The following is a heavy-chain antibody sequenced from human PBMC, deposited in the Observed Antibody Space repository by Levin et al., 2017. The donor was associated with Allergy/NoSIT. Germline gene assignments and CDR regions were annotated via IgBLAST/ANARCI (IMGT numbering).Heavy chain of an antibody. Sequence: GESLKISCAASGFTFSSYAMSWVRQAPGKGLEWVSAISGSGGSTYYADSVKGRFTISRDNSKNTLYLQMNSLRAEDTAVYYCANPLSYRYCSGGSCSYLAFDSWGQGTMVTVSS. CDR2: ISGSGGST. V-gene: IGHV3-23*01. CDR1: GFTFSSYA. J-gene: IGHJ3*02. CDR3: ANPLSYRYCSGGSCSYLAFDS. D-gene: IGHD2-15*01.